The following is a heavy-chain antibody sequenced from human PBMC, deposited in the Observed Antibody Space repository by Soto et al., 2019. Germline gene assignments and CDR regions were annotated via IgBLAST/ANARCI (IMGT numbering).Heavy chain of an antibody. CDR1: GFTFSSYS. D-gene: IGHD3-10*01. Sequence: GGSLRLSCAASGFTFSSYSMNWVRQAPGKGLEWVSYISSSSSTIYYADSVKGRFTISRDNAKNSLYLQMNSLRAEDTAVYYCARDLGPSRLPWFGDQPIDYWGQGTLVTVSS. V-gene: IGHV3-48*01. CDR3: ARDLGPSRLPWFGDQPIDY. J-gene: IGHJ4*02. CDR2: ISSSSSTI.